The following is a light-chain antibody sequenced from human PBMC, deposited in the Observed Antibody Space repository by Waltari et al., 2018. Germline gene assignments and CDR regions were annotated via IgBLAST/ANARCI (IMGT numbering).Light chain of an antibody. CDR3: QQRSNWPPYT. CDR1: QSVSSY. Sequence: EIVLTQSPATLSLSPGERATLSCRASQSVSSYLAWYQQKPGQAPRLLIYDASNRATCIPARFSGSGSGTDFPLTISSLEPEDFAVYYCQQRSNWPPYTFGQGTKLEIK. V-gene: IGKV3-11*01. CDR2: DAS. J-gene: IGKJ2*01.